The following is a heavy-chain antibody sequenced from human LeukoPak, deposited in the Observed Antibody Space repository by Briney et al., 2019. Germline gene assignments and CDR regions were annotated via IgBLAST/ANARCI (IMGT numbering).Heavy chain of an antibody. CDR2: ISGSGDNT. D-gene: IGHD6-13*01. J-gene: IGHJ4*02. V-gene: IGHV3-23*01. Sequence: GGSLRLSCAASGFTFSSYAMSWVRQAPGKGLEWVSGISGSGDNTYYADSVKGRFPISRDNSRNTLYLQMNSLRADDSALYYCARVRASNWDPFDYWGQGTLVTVSS. CDR1: GFTFSSYA. CDR3: ARVRASNWDPFDY.